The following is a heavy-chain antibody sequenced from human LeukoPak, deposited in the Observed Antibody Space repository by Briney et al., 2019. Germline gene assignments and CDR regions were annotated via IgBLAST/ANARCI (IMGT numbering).Heavy chain of an antibody. Sequence: SETLSLTCAVYGGSFSGYYWSWIRQPPGKGLEWIGEINHGGSTNYNPSLKSRVTISVDTSKNQFSLKLSSVTAADTAVYYCARMALATVVIYYFDYWGQGTLVTVSS. J-gene: IGHJ4*02. D-gene: IGHD4-23*01. CDR1: GGSFSGYY. CDR3: ARMALATVVIYYFDY. CDR2: INHGGST. V-gene: IGHV4-34*01.